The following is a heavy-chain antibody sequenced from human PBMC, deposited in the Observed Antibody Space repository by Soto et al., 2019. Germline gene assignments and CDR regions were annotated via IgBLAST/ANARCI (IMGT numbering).Heavy chain of an antibody. Sequence: QVQLQESGPGLVKPSQTLSLTCTVSGGSISSGDYYWSWIRQPPGKGLEWIGYIYYSGSTYYNPSLTSRVTISVDTSTNQFSLKLSSVTAADTAVYYCAREGYDFWSGYKTSPSYGMDVWGQGTTVTVSS. CDR2: IYYSGST. D-gene: IGHD3-3*01. CDR3: AREGYDFWSGYKTSPSYGMDV. V-gene: IGHV4-30-4*01. CDR1: GGSISSGDYY. J-gene: IGHJ6*02.